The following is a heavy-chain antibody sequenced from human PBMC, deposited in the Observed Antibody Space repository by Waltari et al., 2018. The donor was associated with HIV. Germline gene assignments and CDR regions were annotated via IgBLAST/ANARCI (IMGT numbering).Heavy chain of an antibody. CDR1: GYTFPDYD. D-gene: IGHD3-16*01. J-gene: IGHJ4*02. CDR2: MNSDSGNT. V-gene: IGHV1-8*01. CDR3: VLSRRGAVLGDH. Sequence: VQLVQSGATMKKPGASVKVSCKSSGYTFPDYDVNWVRQATGQWLEWLGWMNSDSGNTVYAHKFKGRVNRTRETSTRILYMELTGLSHQDAAVYYCVLSRRGAVLGDHWGEGTRVTVSS.